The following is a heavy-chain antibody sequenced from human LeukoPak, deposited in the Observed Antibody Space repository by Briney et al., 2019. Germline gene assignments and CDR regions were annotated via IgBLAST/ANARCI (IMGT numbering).Heavy chain of an antibody. CDR2: IYPGDSDT. V-gene: IGHV5-51*01. CDR3: ARLRFLEWLFDYMDV. Sequence: KCGESLNISCKGSGYSFTSYWIGWVRQMPGKGLEWMGIIYPGDSDTRYSPSFQGQVTISADKSISTAYLQWSSLKASDTAMYYCARLRFLEWLFDYMDVWGKGTTVTVSS. J-gene: IGHJ6*03. D-gene: IGHD3-3*01. CDR1: GYSFTSYW.